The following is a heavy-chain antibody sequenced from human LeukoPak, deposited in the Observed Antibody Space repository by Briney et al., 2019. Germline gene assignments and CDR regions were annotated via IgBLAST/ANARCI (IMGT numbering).Heavy chain of an antibody. Sequence: SETLSLTCAVYGGSFNGYYWSWIRQPPGKGLEWIGEINHSGSTNYNPSLKSRVTISVDTSKNQFSLKLSSVTAADTAVYYCARLPLRITMVRGVISFDYWGQGTLVTVSS. V-gene: IGHV4-34*01. CDR3: ARLPLRITMVRGVISFDY. CDR2: INHSGST. CDR1: GGSFNGYY. J-gene: IGHJ4*02. D-gene: IGHD3-10*01.